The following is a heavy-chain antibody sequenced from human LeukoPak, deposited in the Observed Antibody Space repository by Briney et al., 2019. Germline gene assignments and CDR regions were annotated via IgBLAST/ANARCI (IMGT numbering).Heavy chain of an antibody. V-gene: IGHV3-30*02. CDR2: IRADGSNK. CDR3: DCSSATCYAAGDY. J-gene: IGHJ4*02. D-gene: IGHD2-2*01. Sequence: GGSLRLSCAAPGFTFSNYAMHWVRQAPGKGLEWVAFIRADGSNKYYADSVKGRFTISRDNSKNTLYLQMNSLRAEDTAIYYCDCSSATCYAAGDYWGQGTLVTVSS. CDR1: GFTFSNYA.